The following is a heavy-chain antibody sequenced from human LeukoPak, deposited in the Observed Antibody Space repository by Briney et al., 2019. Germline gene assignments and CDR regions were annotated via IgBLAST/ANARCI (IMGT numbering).Heavy chain of an antibody. V-gene: IGHV3-30*02. J-gene: IGHJ4*02. Sequence: PGGSLRLSCATSGFTFSSNGMHWIRQAPGKGLEWVAFITYDATNKYYTDSVKGRFTIARDRSKSTLYLQMNSLRTEDTAVYYCAKDLRYSSSFDYWGQGTLVTVSS. D-gene: IGHD6-6*01. CDR3: AKDLRYSSSFDY. CDR1: GFTFSSNG. CDR2: ITYDATNK.